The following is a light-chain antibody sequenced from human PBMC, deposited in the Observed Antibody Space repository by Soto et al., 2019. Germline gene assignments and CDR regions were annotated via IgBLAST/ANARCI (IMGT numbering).Light chain of an antibody. J-gene: IGKJ1*01. CDR1: QSISSY. V-gene: IGKV1-39*01. CDR3: QQSYSTPVA. CDR2: AAS. Sequence: DIQMTQSPSSLSASVGDRVTITCRASQSISSYLNWYQQKPGKAPKLLIYAASSLQSGVPSRFSGRGSGTDFTLTISSLQPEDFATYYCQQSYSTPVAFGKGTKVEIK.